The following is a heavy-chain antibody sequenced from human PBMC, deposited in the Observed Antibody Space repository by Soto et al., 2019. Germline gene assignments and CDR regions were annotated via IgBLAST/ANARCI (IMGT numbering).Heavy chain of an antibody. Sequence: GGSLRLSCAASGFTFSSYGMPWVRQAPGKGLEWVAVISYDGSNKYYADSVKGRFTISRDNSKNTLYLQMNSLRAEDTAVYYCAKPGSDTAMVKGYYGMEVRGQGTTVTVPS. CDR1: GFTFSSYG. V-gene: IGHV3-30*18. CDR2: ISYDGSNK. D-gene: IGHD5-18*01. CDR3: AKPGSDTAMVKGYYGMEV. J-gene: IGHJ6*02.